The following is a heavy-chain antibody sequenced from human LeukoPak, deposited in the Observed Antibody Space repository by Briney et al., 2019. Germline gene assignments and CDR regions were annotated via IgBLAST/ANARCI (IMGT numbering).Heavy chain of an antibody. J-gene: IGHJ4*02. D-gene: IGHD5-24*01. CDR3: ARGSRDGYNHFDY. CDR1: GGSITSYH. V-gene: IGHV4-59*01. CDR2: IYYSGST. Sequence: SXXLSLTCTISGGSITSYHWSWIRQPPGKGLEWIGYIYYSGSTNYNPSLKSRVTISVDTSKNQFSLNLRSVTAADTAVYYCARGSRDGYNHFDYWGQGTLVTVSS.